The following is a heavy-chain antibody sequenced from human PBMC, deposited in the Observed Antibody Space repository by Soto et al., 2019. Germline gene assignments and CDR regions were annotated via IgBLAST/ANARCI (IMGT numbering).Heavy chain of an antibody. J-gene: IGHJ4*02. CDR2: INPFDGSR. V-gene: IGHV1-46*03. CDR3: STVAPGEPCPFDH. Sequence: ASVKVSCKASGYIFTSYYIHWVRQAPGQGLEWMGWINPFDGSRMFAQSFQGRVTMTRDTSTSTVYMEVSSLRSEDTAVYYCSTVAPGEPCPFDHWGQGILLHVSS. CDR1: GYIFTSYY. D-gene: IGHD3-10*01.